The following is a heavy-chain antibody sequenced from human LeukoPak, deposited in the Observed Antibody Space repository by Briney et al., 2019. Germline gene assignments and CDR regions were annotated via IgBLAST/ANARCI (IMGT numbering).Heavy chain of an antibody. J-gene: IGHJ4*02. D-gene: IGHD4-11*01. V-gene: IGHV3-74*01. CDR1: GFTFNQYW. CDR2: LKTDGSRT. CDR3: SRDHPGSNSLDY. Sequence: GGSQRLSCAASGFTFNQYWMHWVRQAPGAGLEWVSRLKTDGSRTNYADSVKGRFTISRDNARNTVYLQMNSLRAEDTAVYYCSRDHPGSNSLDYWGQGTLVTVSS.